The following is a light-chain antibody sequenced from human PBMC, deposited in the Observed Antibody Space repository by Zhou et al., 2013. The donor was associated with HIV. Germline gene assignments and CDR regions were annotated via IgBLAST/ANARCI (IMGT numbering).Light chain of an antibody. Sequence: QSALTQPASVSGSPGQSITISCTGSSSDVGGYKYVSWYQHHPGKAPKIMIYEVNKRPSGVPDRFSGSKSGNTASLTVSGLQAEDEAEYYCGSYAGSSRWIFGGGTKLTVL. CDR2: EVN. CDR3: GSYAGSSRWI. J-gene: IGLJ2*01. V-gene: IGLV2-8*01. CDR1: SSDVGGYKY.